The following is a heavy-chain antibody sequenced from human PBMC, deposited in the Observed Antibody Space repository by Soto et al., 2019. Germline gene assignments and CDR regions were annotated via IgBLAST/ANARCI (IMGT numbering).Heavy chain of an antibody. Sequence: GASVKVSCKASGYTFTGYYMHWVRQAPGQGLEWMGWINPNSGGTNYAQKFQGRVTMTRDTSISTAYMELSRLRSDDTDVYYCARLLRPVFRNYRYYGMGVWGQGTTGTGSS. D-gene: IGHD1-7*01. CDR2: INPNSGGT. J-gene: IGHJ6*02. CDR3: ARLLRPVFRNYRYYGMGV. CDR1: GYTFTGYY. V-gene: IGHV1-2*02.